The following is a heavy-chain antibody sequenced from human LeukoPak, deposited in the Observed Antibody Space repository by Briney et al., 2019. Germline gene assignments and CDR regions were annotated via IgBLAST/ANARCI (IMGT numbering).Heavy chain of an antibody. V-gene: IGHV4-34*01. CDR3: ARVGLELKIRWVPLPDY. CDR2: INHSGST. CDR1: GVSFSGYY. Sequence: SETLSLTCAVYGVSFSGYYWSWLRQPPGKGLEWIGEINHSGSTNYNPSLKSRVTISVDTSKNQFSLKLSSVTAADTAVYYCARVGLELKIRWVPLPDYWGQGTLVTVSS. D-gene: IGHD1-7*01. J-gene: IGHJ4*02.